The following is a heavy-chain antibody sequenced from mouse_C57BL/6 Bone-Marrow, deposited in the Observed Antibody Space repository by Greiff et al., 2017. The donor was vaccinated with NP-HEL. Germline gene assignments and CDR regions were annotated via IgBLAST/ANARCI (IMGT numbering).Heavy chain of an antibody. CDR2: IWTGGGT. CDR3: ARRRDGYYRDYAMDY. D-gene: IGHD2-3*01. J-gene: IGHJ4*01. CDR1: GFSLTSYA. V-gene: IGHV2-9-1*01. Sequence: QVQLKESGPGLVAPSQSLSITCTVSGFSLTSYAISWVRQPPGKGLEWLGVIWTGGGTNYNSAPKSRLSISKDNSKSQVFLKMNSLQTDDTARYYCARRRDGYYRDYAMDYWGQGTSVTVSA.